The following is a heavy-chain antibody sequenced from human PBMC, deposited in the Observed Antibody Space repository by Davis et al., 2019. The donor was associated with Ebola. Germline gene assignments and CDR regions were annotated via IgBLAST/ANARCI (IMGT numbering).Heavy chain of an antibody. Sequence: GSLRLSCAVSGGSISSSNWWSWVRQPPGKGLEWIREIYHSGSTNYNPSLKSRVAISVDTSKNQFSLNLNSLTAADTAVYYCARSVSGGRASDYWGHGTLVTVSS. CDR3: ARSVSGGRASDY. D-gene: IGHD2-15*01. V-gene: IGHV4-4*02. CDR1: GGSISSSNW. J-gene: IGHJ4*01. CDR2: IYHSGST.